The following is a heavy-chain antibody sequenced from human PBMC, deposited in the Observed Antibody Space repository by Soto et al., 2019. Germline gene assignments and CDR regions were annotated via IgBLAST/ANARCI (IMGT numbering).Heavy chain of an antibody. CDR1: EITFSNYA. CDR2: ISDNGGTT. CDR3: AKDPQQLIVYFDD. V-gene: IGHV3-23*01. Sequence: GGSLRLSCAASEITFSNYAMSWVRQAPGKGLEWVSSISDNGGTTYYADSVKGRFTISRDNSKNTLYLQMNSLRAEDTAVYYGAKDPQQLIVYFDDWGQGTQVTVAS. J-gene: IGHJ4*02. D-gene: IGHD6-13*01.